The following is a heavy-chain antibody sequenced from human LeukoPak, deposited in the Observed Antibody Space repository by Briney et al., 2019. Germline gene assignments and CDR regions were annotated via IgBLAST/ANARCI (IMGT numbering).Heavy chain of an antibody. J-gene: IGHJ4*02. V-gene: IGHV4-59*12. D-gene: IGHD3-22*01. CDR2: IYYSGST. CDR1: GVSISSYY. CDR3: ARDTNYYDSSGYYSSFDY. Sequence: PSETLSLTCTVSGVSISSYYWSWIRQPPGKGLEWIGYIYYSGSTNYNPSLKSRVTISVDTSKNQFSLKLSSVTAADTAVYYCARDTNYYDSSGYYSSFDYWGQGTLVTVSS.